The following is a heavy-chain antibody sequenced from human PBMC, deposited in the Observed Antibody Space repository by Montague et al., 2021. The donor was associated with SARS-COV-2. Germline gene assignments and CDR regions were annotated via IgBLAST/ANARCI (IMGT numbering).Heavy chain of an antibody. J-gene: IGHJ4*02. V-gene: IGHV3-9*01. CDR1: GFTFDNYA. Sequence: SLRLSCAASGFTFDNYAMHWVRQAPGKGLEWVSGISWNSGSIGYADSVKGRFTISRDNAKNSLYLQMNSLRAEDTALYYCAKLPSRDGYNLRDYWGQGTLVTVPS. CDR2: ISWNSGSI. D-gene: IGHD5-24*01. CDR3: AKLPSRDGYNLRDY.